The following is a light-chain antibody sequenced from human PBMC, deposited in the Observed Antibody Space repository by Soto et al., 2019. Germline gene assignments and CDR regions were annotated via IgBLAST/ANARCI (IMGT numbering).Light chain of an antibody. J-gene: IGLJ1*01. Sequence: QSALTQPASVSGSPGQSITISCTGTSRDVGGYNYVSWYQQYPGKAPKIMIFDVRNRPSGVADRFSGFKSGNTASLTISGRQAEDEADYYCSSYTGSGTDVFGTGTKLTVL. CDR3: SSYTGSGTDV. CDR1: SRDVGGYNY. V-gene: IGLV2-14*01. CDR2: DVR.